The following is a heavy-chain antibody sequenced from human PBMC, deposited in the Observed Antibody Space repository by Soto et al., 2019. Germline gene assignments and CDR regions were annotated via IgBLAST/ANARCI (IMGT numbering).Heavy chain of an antibody. D-gene: IGHD6-6*01. CDR2: INHSGST. J-gene: IGHJ4*02. CDR1: GGSFSGYY. V-gene: IGHV4-34*01. Sequence: SETLSLTCAVYGGSFSGYYWSWIRQPPGKGLEWIGEINHSGSTNYNPSLKSRVTISVDTSKNQFSLKLSSVTAADTAVYYCARGLGRQLQYWGQGTLVTAPQ. CDR3: ARGLGRQLQY.